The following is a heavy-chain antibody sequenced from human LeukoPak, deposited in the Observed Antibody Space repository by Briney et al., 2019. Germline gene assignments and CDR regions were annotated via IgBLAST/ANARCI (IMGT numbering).Heavy chain of an antibody. Sequence: ASVTVSFKSSVYTFTFYYMHWVRQAPGQGQGGRGWINPNSGGTNYAQKVQGRVTMTRDTSISTAYMELSRLRSDDTAVYYCASALYSGYDLDYWGQGTLVTVSS. V-gene: IGHV1-2*02. D-gene: IGHD5-12*01. J-gene: IGHJ4*02. CDR3: ASALYSGYDLDY. CDR2: INPNSGGT. CDR1: VYTFTFYY.